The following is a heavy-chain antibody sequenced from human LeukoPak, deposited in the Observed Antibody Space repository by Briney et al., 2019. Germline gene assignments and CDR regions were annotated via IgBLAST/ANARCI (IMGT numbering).Heavy chain of an antibody. CDR2: INPSGGST. Sequence: ASVKVSCKASGYTFTSYYMHWVRQAPGQGLEWMGIINPSGGSTNYAQKFRGRVTMTRDTSTSTVYMELSSLRSEDTAVYYCARDYTTGTTSYYHAMDVWGQGTTVTVSS. V-gene: IGHV1-46*01. CDR3: ARDYTTGTTSYYHAMDV. J-gene: IGHJ6*02. CDR1: GYTFTSYY. D-gene: IGHD1-1*01.